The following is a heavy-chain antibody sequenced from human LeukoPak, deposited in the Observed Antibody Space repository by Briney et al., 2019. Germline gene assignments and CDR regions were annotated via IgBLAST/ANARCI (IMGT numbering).Heavy chain of an antibody. D-gene: IGHD6-6*01. CDR2: ISSSGSTI. V-gene: IGHV3-48*03. J-gene: IGHJ3*02. Sequence: GGSLRLSCAASGFTFSNYEMNWVRQAPGKGLEWGSYISSSGSTIYYADSVKGRFTISRDNAKNTLYLQMNSLRAEDTAVYYCAKRMGYRSSGAFDIWGEGTMVTVSS. CDR3: AKRMGYRSSGAFDI. CDR1: GFTFSNYE.